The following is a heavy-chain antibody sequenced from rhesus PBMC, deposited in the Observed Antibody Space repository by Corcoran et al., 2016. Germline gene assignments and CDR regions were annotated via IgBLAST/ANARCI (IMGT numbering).Heavy chain of an antibody. CDR1: GVSFRSHW. V-gene: IGHV4-80*01. D-gene: IGHD1-32*01. CDR3: TRHNDSPLDS. Sequence: QVLLQESGPGLVKPSETLSLTCTVSGVSFRSHWWTWVRQPPGRGLEWIGEINGNTGNTNYNPSLKSRVTISKDASKNRLSLQLNSMTAADTALYYCTRHNDSPLDSWGQGVVVTVSS. J-gene: IGHJ6*01. CDR2: INGNTGNT.